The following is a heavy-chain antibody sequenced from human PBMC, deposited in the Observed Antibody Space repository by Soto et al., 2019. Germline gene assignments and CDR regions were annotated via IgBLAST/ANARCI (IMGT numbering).Heavy chain of an antibody. V-gene: IGHV1-69*12. Sequence: QVQLVQSGAEVKKPGSSVKVSCKASGGTFSSYAISWVRQAPGQGLEWMGVIIPIFGTANYAQKFQGRVTITADESTSTAYLDLTSLRSEDTAVSYCAIGGDYFLSRSSFDPWGQGTLVTVSS. CDR3: AIGGDYFLSRSSFDP. D-gene: IGHD4-17*01. CDR1: GGTFSSYA. J-gene: IGHJ5*02. CDR2: IIPIFGTA.